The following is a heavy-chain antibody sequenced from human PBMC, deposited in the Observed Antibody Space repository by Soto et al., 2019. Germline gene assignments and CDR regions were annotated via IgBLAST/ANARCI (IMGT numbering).Heavy chain of an antibody. CDR1: GITFIYAW. J-gene: IGHJ4*02. CDR2: IKSQASGGTI. V-gene: IGHV3-15*07. Sequence: GGSLRLSCAASGITFIYAWMDWVRQAPGKRLEWVGRIKSQASGGTIDYTAPVKGRITISRDDSKNTVYLQMDILKTEDTAVYYCTHLLSLAHPYSYLWGQGTQVTVSS. D-gene: IGHD2-21*01. CDR3: THLLSLAHPYSYL.